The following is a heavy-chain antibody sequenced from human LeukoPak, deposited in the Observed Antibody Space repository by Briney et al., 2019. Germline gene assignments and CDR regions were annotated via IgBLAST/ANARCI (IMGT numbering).Heavy chain of an antibody. J-gene: IGHJ4*02. V-gene: IGHV4-34*01. Sequence: PSETLSLTCAVYGGSFSGYYWSWIRQPPGKGLEWIGEINHSGSTNYNPSLKSRVTISVDTSKNQFSLKLSSVTAADTAVYYCARAPYYYDSSGYRDYWGQGTLVTVSS. CDR2: INHSGST. CDR1: GGSFSGYY. D-gene: IGHD3-22*01. CDR3: ARAPYYYDSSGYRDY.